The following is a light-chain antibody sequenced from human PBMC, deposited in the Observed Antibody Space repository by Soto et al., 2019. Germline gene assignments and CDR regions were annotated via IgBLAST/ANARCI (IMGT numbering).Light chain of an antibody. CDR3: QHYTNWPLT. J-gene: IGKJ4*01. V-gene: IGKV3-15*01. CDR2: GAS. Sequence: EIVMTQSPATLSVSPGGRATLSCRASHSVSSRLAWYQQKPGQAPRLLIYGASTRATGLPARFSGSGSGTEFTLTISSLQSEDFAVYYCQHYTNWPLTFGGGTKVDIK. CDR1: HSVSSR.